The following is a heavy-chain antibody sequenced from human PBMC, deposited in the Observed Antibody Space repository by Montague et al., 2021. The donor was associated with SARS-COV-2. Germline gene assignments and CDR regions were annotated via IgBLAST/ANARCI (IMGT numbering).Heavy chain of an antibody. V-gene: IGHV3-33*08. CDR1: GFTFTSCA. D-gene: IGHD4-17*01. CDR3: ARESGFGDHGNAFDI. J-gene: IGHJ3*02. CDR2: IWCAGSNK. Sequence: SLRLSCAASGFTFTSCAMHWVRQAPGKGLEWAAVIWCAGSNKYYADSVKGRFTISRDNSKNTLYLQMNSLRAEDTAVYYCARESGFGDHGNAFDIWGQGTMVTVSS.